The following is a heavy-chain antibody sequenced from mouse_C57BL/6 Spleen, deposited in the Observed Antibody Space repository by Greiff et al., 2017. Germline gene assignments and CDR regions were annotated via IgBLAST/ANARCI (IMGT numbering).Heavy chain of an antibody. V-gene: IGHV5-17*01. CDR1: GFTFSDYG. D-gene: IGHD6-1*01. CDR3: ARGSSSAYFDV. Sequence: EVQLMESGGGLVKPGGSLKLSCAASGFTFSDYGMHWVRQAPEEGLEWVAYISGGSSTIYYADTVKGRFTISRDNAKNTLFLQMTSLRSEDTAMYYCARGSSSAYFDVWGTGTMVTVSS. CDR2: ISGGSSTI. J-gene: IGHJ1*03.